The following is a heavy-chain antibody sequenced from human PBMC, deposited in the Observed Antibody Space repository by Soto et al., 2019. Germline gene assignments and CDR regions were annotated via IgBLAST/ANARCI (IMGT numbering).Heavy chain of an antibody. CDR1: GYTFTSYD. CDR2: MNPNSGGT. J-gene: IGHJ4*01. V-gene: IGHV1-2*04. Sequence: ASVKVSCKASGYTFTSYDINWVRQATGQGFEYLGWMNPNSGGTNYAQKFQGWVTMTRDTSISTAYMELSRLRSDDTAVYYCARGPTIAAAGTPFFDYWG. D-gene: IGHD6-13*01. CDR3: ARGPTIAAAGTPFFDY.